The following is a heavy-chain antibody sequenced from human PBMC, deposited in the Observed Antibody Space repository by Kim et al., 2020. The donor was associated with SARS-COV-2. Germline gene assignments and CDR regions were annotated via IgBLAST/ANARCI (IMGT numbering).Heavy chain of an antibody. Sequence: SQTLSLTCAISGDRVSSNSAAWNWIRQSPSRGLEWLGRTYYRSKWYNDYAVSVKSRITINPDTSKNQFSLQLNSVTPEDTAVYYCARDFSPHQLEENYFDYWGQGTLVTVSS. CDR1: GDRVSSNSAA. J-gene: IGHJ4*02. CDR3: ARDFSPHQLEENYFDY. V-gene: IGHV6-1*01. CDR2: TYYRSKWYN. D-gene: IGHD1-1*01.